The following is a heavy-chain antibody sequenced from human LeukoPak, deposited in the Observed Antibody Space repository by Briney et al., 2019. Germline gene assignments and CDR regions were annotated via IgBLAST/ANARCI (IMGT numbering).Heavy chain of an antibody. Sequence: GGSLRLSCAASGFTLSSYWMSWVRQAPGKGLEWVANIKYDGSEKDYVDSVEGRFTISRDNAKNSLYLQMNSLRAEDTAMYYCARDGWFGDYNWFDPWGQGTLVTVSS. CDR1: GFTLSSYW. CDR3: ARDGWFGDYNWFDP. V-gene: IGHV3-7*01. CDR2: IKYDGSEK. J-gene: IGHJ5*02. D-gene: IGHD3-10*01.